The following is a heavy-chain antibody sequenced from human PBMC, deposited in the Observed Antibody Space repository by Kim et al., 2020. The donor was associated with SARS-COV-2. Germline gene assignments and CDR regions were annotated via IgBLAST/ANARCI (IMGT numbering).Heavy chain of an antibody. J-gene: IGHJ4*02. CDR3: ARSPSMRPFDY. CDR2: IWYDGSNK. Sequence: GGSLRLSCAASGFTFSSYGMHWVRQAPGKGLEWVAVIWYDGSNKYYADSVKGRFTISRDNSKNTLYLQMNSLRAEDTAVYYCARSPSMRPFDYWGQGTLVTVSS. V-gene: IGHV3-33*01. D-gene: IGHD2-2*01. CDR1: GFTFSSYG.